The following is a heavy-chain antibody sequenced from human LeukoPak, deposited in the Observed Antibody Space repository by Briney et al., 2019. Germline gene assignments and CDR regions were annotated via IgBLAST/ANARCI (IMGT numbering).Heavy chain of an antibody. J-gene: IGHJ4*02. Sequence: VASVTVSCKASGYTFTSYGISWVRQAPGQGLEWMGWISAYNGNTNYAQKLQGRVTMTTDTSTSTAYMELRSLRSDDTAVYYCFLRSSGYHTWDDYWGQGTLVTVSS. D-gene: IGHD3-22*01. CDR2: ISAYNGNT. CDR3: FLRSSGYHTWDDY. CDR1: GYTFTSYG. V-gene: IGHV1-18*01.